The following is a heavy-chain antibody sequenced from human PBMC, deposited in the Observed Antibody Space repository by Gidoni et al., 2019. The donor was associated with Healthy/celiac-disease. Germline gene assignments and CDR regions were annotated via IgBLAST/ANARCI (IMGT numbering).Heavy chain of an antibody. CDR2: ISGSGGST. D-gene: IGHD5-12*01. CDR1: GFTCSSYA. Sequence: EVQLLESGGGWVQPGGSLRLSCAASGFTCSSYAMSGVRKAPGKGLAWVSAISGSGGSTYYADSVKGRFTICRDKSKNTLYLQMNSLRAEDTAVYYCAKDAEWGGYDFWGQGTLVTVSS. J-gene: IGHJ4*02. V-gene: IGHV3-23*01. CDR3: AKDAEWGGYDF.